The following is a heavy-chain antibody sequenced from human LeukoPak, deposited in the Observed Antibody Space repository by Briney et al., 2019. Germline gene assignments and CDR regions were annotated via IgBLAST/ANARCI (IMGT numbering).Heavy chain of an antibody. CDR3: AKGAIVVVPAAIRNYFDY. CDR1: GFTFSNYA. V-gene: IGHV3-23*01. J-gene: IGHJ4*02. CDR2: ISGSGGST. D-gene: IGHD2-2*02. Sequence: GGSLRLSCTASGFTFSNYAMSWVRQAPGKGLEWVSAISGSGGSTYYADSVKGRFTISRDNSKDTLYLQMNSLRAEDTAVYYCAKGAIVVVPAAIRNYFDYWGQGTLVTVSS.